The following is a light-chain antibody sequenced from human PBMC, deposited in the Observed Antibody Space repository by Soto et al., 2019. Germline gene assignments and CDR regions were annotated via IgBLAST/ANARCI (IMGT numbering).Light chain of an antibody. J-gene: IGKJ2*01. CDR1: QSVGSN. Sequence: EIVLTQSPATLSVSPGERATLSCRTSQSVGSNLAWYQQKPGQAPRLLMYGAFIRAPGFPVTFRGTGSGSEFTLTISSLQSEDGALYYCQQYDKWQYTFGQGTNLEIK. V-gene: IGKV3-15*01. CDR3: QQYDKWQYT. CDR2: GAF.